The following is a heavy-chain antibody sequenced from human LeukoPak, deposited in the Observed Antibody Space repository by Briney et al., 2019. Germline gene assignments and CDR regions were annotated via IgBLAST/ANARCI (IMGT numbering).Heavy chain of an antibody. D-gene: IGHD1-26*01. J-gene: IGHJ4*02. CDR3: ARLFTRYSGSYERAIDY. CDR2: IYYSGST. V-gene: IGHV4-39*01. CDR1: GGSISSSSYY. Sequence: SETLSLTCTVSGGSISSSSYYWGWIRQPPGKGLEWIGSIYYSGSTYYNPSLKRRVTISVDTSNNQFSLKLSSVTAADTAVYYCARLFTRYSGSYERAIDYWGQGTLVTVSS.